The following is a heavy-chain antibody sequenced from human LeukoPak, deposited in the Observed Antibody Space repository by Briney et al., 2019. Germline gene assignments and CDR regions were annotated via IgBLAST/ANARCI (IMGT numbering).Heavy chain of an antibody. J-gene: IGHJ4*02. CDR1: GFTFSSYA. D-gene: IGHD2-15*01. Sequence: PGGSLRLSCAASGFTFSSYAMSWVRQAPGKGLEWVSAISGSGSSTYYADSVKGRFTISRDNSKNTLYLQMNSLRAEDTAVYYCAKALGYCSGGSCPFDYWGQGTLVTVSS. V-gene: IGHV3-23*01. CDR3: AKALGYCSGGSCPFDY. CDR2: ISGSGSST.